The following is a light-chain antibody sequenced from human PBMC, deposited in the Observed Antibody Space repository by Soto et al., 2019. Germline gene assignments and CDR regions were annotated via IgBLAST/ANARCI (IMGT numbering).Light chain of an antibody. Sequence: VMTQSPATLSVSPGDTATLSCRASQSLSSNLGWYQQKPGQAPRLPIFGASTRATGIPARFSGSGSGTEFSLTISSLQSEDFAVYFCQQYNDWPLTFGQGTNVDIK. J-gene: IGKJ1*01. CDR3: QQYNDWPLT. V-gene: IGKV3-15*01. CDR1: QSLSSN. CDR2: GAS.